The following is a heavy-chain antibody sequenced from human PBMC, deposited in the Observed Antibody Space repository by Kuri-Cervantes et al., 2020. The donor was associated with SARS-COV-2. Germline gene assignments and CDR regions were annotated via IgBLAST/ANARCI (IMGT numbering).Heavy chain of an antibody. Sequence: ASVKVSCKASGYTFTSYDINWVRQATGQGLEWMGWMNPNSGNTGYAQKFQGRVTITADKSTSTAYMELSSLRSEDTAVYYCARDGGLIADAFDIWGQGTMVTVSS. CDR3: ARDGGLIADAFDI. CDR1: GYTFTSYD. J-gene: IGHJ3*02. D-gene: IGHD2-21*01. CDR2: MNPNSGNT. V-gene: IGHV1-8*03.